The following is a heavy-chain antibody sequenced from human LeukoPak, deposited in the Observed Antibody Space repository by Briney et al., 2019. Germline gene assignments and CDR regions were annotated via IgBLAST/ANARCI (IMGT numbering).Heavy chain of an antibody. Sequence: SETLSLTCTVSGGSISSSSYYWGWIRQPPGKGLEWIGSIYYSGSTYFNPSLKSRVTISVDTPKNQFSLKLSSVTAADTAVYYCARGSTSQNYYYYYYMDVWGKGTTVTVSS. J-gene: IGHJ6*03. CDR2: IYYSGST. V-gene: IGHV4-39*01. CDR1: GGSISSSSYY. D-gene: IGHD2-2*01. CDR3: ARGSTSQNYYYYYYMDV.